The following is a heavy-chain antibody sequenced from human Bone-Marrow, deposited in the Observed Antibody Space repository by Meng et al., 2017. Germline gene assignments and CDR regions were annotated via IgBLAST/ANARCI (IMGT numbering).Heavy chain of an antibody. Sequence: GGSRRLSCAASGFTFSSYAMSWVRQAPGKGLEWVSAISGSGGSTYYADSVKGRFTISRDNSKNTLYLQMNSLRAEDTAVYHCAKVHIPLYYYDSSGYCLDYWGQGTLVTVSS. CDR1: GFTFSSYA. J-gene: IGHJ4*02. D-gene: IGHD3-22*01. CDR2: ISGSGGST. CDR3: AKVHIPLYYYDSSGYCLDY. V-gene: IGHV3-23*01.